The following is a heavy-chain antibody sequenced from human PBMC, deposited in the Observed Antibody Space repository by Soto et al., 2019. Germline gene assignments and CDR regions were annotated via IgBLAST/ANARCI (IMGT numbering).Heavy chain of an antibody. CDR1: GGSISSGGYY. CDR3: ARELRSGPYNWFDP. V-gene: IGHV4-31*03. J-gene: IGHJ5*02. D-gene: IGHD1-26*01. CDR2: IYYSGST. Sequence: SETLSLTCTVSGGSISSGGYYWSWLRQHPGKGLEWIGYIYYSGSTYYNPSLKSRVTISVDTSKNQFSLKLSSVTAADTAVYYCARELRSGPYNWFDPWGQGTLVTVSS.